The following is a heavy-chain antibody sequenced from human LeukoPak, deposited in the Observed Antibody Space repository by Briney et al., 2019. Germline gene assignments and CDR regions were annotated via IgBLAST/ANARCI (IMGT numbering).Heavy chain of an antibody. V-gene: IGHV3-30*03. CDR3: AREGHDGDFGEYYFDY. J-gene: IGHJ4*02. CDR2: ISYDGSNK. CDR1: GFTFSSYG. D-gene: IGHD3-16*01. Sequence: GGSLRLSCAASGFTFSSYGMHWVRQAPGKGLEWVAVISYDGSNKYYADSVKGRFTISRDNSKNTLYLQMNSLRAEDTAVYYCAREGHDGDFGEYYFDYWGQGTLVTVSS.